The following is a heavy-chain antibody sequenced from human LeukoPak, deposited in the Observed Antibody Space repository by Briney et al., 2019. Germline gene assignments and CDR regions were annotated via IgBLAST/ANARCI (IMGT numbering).Heavy chain of an antibody. CDR2: VDPEDGET. CDR3: ANNYYDSRRFDY. CDR1: GYTLTDYY. Sequence: ASVKVSCKVSGYTLTDYYMHWVQQAPGKGLEWMGLVDPEDGETIYAEKFQGRVTITADTSTDTAYMELSSLRSEDTAVYYCANNYYDSRRFDYWGQGTLVTVSS. V-gene: IGHV1-69-2*01. D-gene: IGHD3-22*01. J-gene: IGHJ4*02.